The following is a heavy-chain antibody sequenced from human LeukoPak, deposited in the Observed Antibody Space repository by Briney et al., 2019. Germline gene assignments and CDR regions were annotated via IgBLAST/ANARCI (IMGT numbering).Heavy chain of an antibody. V-gene: IGHV3-33*06. CDR1: GFTFSSYG. CDR2: IWYDGSNK. J-gene: IGHJ4*02. D-gene: IGHD3-16*01. CDR3: AKDYGGGGVGVTCEY. Sequence: GGSLRLSCAASGFTFSSYGMHWVRQAPGKGLEWVAVIWYDGSNKYYADSVKGRFTISRDNSKNTLYQQMHSLRAEDTAIYYCAKDYGGGGVGVTCEYWGAGTLVAVSS.